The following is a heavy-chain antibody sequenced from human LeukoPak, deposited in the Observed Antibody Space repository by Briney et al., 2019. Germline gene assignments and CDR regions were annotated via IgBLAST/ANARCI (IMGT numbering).Heavy chain of an antibody. V-gene: IGHV3-21*01. J-gene: IGHJ4*02. CDR1: GFSFSSYS. D-gene: IGHD3-3*01. CDR3: ARDSEPDFWSGYYCLDY. CDR2: ISSSSSYI. Sequence: PGGSLRLSCAASGFSFSSYSMTWVRQAPGKGLEWVSSISSSSSYIYYADSVKGRFTISRDNAKNSLYLQMNSLRAEDTAVYYCARDSEPDFWSGYYCLDYWGQGILVTVSS.